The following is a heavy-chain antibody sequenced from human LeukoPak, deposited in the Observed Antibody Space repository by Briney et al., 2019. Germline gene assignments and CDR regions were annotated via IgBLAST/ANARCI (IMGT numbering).Heavy chain of an antibody. Sequence: ASVKVSCQASGYTFTDYYMHWVRPAPAQGLEWMGWINPNNSDTNSPQNFQGRVIMTRDTSLSTAYMDLSRLGSDDTAVYYCARDLPSSVSRAFDNWGQGTMVTVSS. D-gene: IGHD5/OR15-5a*01. CDR1: GYTFTDYY. V-gene: IGHV1-2*02. CDR3: ARDLPSSVSRAFDN. CDR2: INPNNSDT. J-gene: IGHJ3*02.